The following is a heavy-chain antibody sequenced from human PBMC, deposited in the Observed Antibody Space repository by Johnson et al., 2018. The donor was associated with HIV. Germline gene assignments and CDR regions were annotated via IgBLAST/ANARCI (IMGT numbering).Heavy chain of an antibody. CDR1: GFTFRSYA. J-gene: IGHJ3*02. CDR2: ISYDGKST. Sequence: QEQLVESGGGVVQPGRSLRLSCAASGFTFRSYAMHWVRQAPGKGLEWVAVISYDGKSTYYADSVKGRFTISRDNSKNTLYLQMNSLRAEDTAVYYCAVVALPMYWYDAFDIWGQGTMVTVSS. D-gene: IGHD2-21*01. CDR3: AVVALPMYWYDAFDI. V-gene: IGHV3-30*04.